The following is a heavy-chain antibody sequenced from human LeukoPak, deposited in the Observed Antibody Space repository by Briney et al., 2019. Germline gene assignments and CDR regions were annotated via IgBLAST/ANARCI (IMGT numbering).Heavy chain of an antibody. V-gene: IGHV3-30*02. D-gene: IGHD3-3*01. CDR1: GFTFSSYG. Sequence: PGGSLRLSCAASGFTFSSYGMHWVRQAPGKGLEWVAFIRYDGSNKYYADSVKGRFTISRDNSKNTLYLQMNSLRAEDTAVYYCAVRFLEWFSFDYWGQGTLVTVSS. CDR3: AVRFLEWFSFDY. CDR2: IRYDGSNK. J-gene: IGHJ4*02.